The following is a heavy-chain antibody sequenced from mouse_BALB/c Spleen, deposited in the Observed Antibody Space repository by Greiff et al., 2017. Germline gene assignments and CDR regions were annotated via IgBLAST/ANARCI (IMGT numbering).Heavy chain of an antibody. CDR2: ISSGSSTI. D-gene: IGHD1-1*01. CDR3: ARERGIYGSSHFDY. J-gene: IGHJ2*01. V-gene: IGHV5-17*02. CDR1: GFTFSSFG. Sequence: EVQLQESGGGLVQPGGSRKLSCAASGFTFSSFGMHWVRQAPEKGLEWVAYISSGSSTIYYADTVKGRFTISRDNPKNTLFLQMTSLRSEDTAMYYCARERGIYGSSHFDYWGQGTTLTVSS.